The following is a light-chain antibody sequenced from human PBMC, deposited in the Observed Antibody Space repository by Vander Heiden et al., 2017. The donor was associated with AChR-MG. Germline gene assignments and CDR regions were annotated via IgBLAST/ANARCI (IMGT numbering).Light chain of an antibody. V-gene: IGLV1-47*02. CDR2: GNT. CDR1: SANIGNNY. J-gene: IGLJ2*01. Sequence: HSVPTQPPSASGTPGQIITISCSGSSANIGNNYVYWYQQHPGTAPQLLIYGNTQRPSGVPDRFSGSKSGTSASLAISGLQSEDEADDYCAAWDDSLTGWVLGGGTKLTVL. CDR3: AAWDDSLTGWV.